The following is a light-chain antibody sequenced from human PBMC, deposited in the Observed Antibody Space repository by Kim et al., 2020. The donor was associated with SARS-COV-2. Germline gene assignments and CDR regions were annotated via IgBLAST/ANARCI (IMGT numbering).Light chain of an antibody. CDR3: QQYGSSPLT. Sequence: EIVLTQSPGTLPLSPGERATLSCRASQSVSSSYLAWYQQKPGQAPMLLIYGASSRATGIPDRFSGSGSGTDFTLTISRLEPEDFAVYYCQQYGSSPLTFGQGTKVDIK. J-gene: IGKJ1*01. CDR2: GAS. CDR1: QSVSSSY. V-gene: IGKV3-20*01.